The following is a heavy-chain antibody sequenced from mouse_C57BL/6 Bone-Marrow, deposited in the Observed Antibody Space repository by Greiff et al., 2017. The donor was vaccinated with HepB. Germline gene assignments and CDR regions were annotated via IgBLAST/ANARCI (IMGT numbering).Heavy chain of an antibody. CDR1: GYTFTSYT. CDR2: INPSSGYT. Sequence: QVQLKESGAELARPGASVKMSCKASGYTFTSYTMHWVKQRPGQGLEWIGYINPSSGYTKYNQKFKDKATLTADKSSSTAYMQLSSLTSEDSAVYYCAREDDGYPAWFAYWGQGTLVTVSA. J-gene: IGHJ3*01. CDR3: AREDDGYPAWFAY. D-gene: IGHD2-3*01. V-gene: IGHV1-4*01.